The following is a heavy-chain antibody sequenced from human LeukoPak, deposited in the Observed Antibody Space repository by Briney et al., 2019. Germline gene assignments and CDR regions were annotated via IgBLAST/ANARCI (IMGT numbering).Heavy chain of an antibody. Sequence: SETLSLTCTVSGGSISSGDYYWSWIRQPPGKGLEWIGYIYYSRSTYYNPSLKSGVTISVDTSKNQFSLKLSSVTAADTAVYYCARSRYGGNSIFDYWGQGTLVTVSS. D-gene: IGHD4-23*01. CDR2: IYYSRST. CDR1: GGSISSGDYY. J-gene: IGHJ4*02. CDR3: ARSRYGGNSIFDY. V-gene: IGHV4-30-4*01.